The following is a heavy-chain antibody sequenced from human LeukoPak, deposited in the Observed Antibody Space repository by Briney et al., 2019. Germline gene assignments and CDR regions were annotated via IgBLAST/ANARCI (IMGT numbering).Heavy chain of an antibody. CDR3: AKSYFDYSTYYSYYFNL. J-gene: IGHJ4*02. V-gene: IGHV4-4*09. Sequence: SETLSLTCTVSGGSISGGYWSWIRQPPGRGLEWIGYVYTSGSTNYNPSLKSRVTISVATSKSQFALKLSSVTAADTAVYYCAKSYFDYSTYYSYYFNLWGQGALVTASS. CDR1: GGSISGGY. D-gene: IGHD4-11*01. CDR2: VYTSGST.